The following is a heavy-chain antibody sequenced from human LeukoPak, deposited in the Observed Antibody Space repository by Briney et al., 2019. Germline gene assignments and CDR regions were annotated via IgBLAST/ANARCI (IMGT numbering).Heavy chain of an antibody. CDR3: ARGRGKGWYSSSSGQNHNWFDY. CDR2: INHSGGT. CDR1: GGSISSYY. V-gene: IGHV4-34*01. J-gene: IGHJ4*02. Sequence: SETLSLTCTVSGGSISSYYWSWIRQPPGKGLEWIGDINHSGGTNYIPSLKSRVAISVDTSKNQFSLKLSSVTAADTAVYYCARGRGKGWYSSSSGQNHNWFDYWGQGTLVTVSS. D-gene: IGHD6-6*01.